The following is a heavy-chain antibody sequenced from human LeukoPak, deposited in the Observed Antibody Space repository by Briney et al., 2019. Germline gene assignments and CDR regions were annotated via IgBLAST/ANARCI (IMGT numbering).Heavy chain of an antibody. CDR1: GGSINSYY. CDR2: IYYAGST. CDR3: ARGRVTAPPDV. D-gene: IGHD2-21*02. J-gene: IGHJ6*04. Sequence: SETLSLTCTVSGGSINSYYWSWIRQPPGKGLEWIGYIYYAGSTNYNPSLKSRITISVDTSKNQFSLKLSSVTAADTAVYYCARGRVTAPPDVWGKGTTVTISS. V-gene: IGHV4-59*01.